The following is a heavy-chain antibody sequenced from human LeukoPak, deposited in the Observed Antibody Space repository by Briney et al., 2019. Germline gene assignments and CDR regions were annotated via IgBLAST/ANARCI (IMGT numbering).Heavy chain of an antibody. D-gene: IGHD3-22*01. V-gene: IGHV4-61*02. CDR2: MYTSGCT. CDR1: GGSISSGSYY. J-gene: IGHJ2*01. CDR3: ARGYDGSGYYYRNWYFDL. Sequence: PSETLSLTCTVSGGSISSGSYYWSWIRQPAGQGLEYIGRMYTSGCTNYNPSLKSRVTISVDTSKNQFSLKLSSVTAADTAVYYCARGYDGSGYYYRNWYFDLWGRGTLVTVSS.